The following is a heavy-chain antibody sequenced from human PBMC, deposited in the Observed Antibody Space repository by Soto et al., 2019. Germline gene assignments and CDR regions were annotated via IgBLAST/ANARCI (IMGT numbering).Heavy chain of an antibody. V-gene: IGHV1-2*06. CDR1: GYNFIGYF. CDR2: INPNSGGT. Sequence: ASVKVSCKASGYNFIGYFLHWVRQAPGQGLEWMGRINPNSGGTNYAQKFQGRVTLTRDTSINTAYMELTRLTSDDTAVYYCARDDLDAFDIWGQGTMVTV. J-gene: IGHJ3*02. CDR3: ARDDLDAFDI.